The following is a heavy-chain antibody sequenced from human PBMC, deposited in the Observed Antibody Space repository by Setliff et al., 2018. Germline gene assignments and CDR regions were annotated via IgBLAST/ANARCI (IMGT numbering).Heavy chain of an antibody. CDR3: ARLPPLHTPMALTFDY. V-gene: IGHV4-59*08. CDR1: GGSVRGYY. J-gene: IGHJ4*02. D-gene: IGHD5-18*01. CDR2: MYYSGDT. Sequence: SETLSLTCTVSGGSVRGYYWSWIRQPPGKGLEWIGYMYYSGDTNYNPSLKSRVTISVDTSKNQLSLELRSATAADTAVYYCARLPPLHTPMALTFDYCGQGILVTVSS.